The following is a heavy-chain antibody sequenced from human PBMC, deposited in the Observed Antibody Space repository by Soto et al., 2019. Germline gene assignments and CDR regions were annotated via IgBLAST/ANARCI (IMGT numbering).Heavy chain of an antibody. CDR3: AHNIGGDYVYGFDF. CDR2: VYGDGDK. J-gene: IGHJ3*01. V-gene: IGHV2-5*02. Sequence: SGPTLVNPTQTLTLTCTFSGISLTTSGEGVGWVRQPPGKGLEWVALVYGDGDKRYLTSLKSRLTITKDTSKNQVVLTMTNTDPVDTGTYFCAHNIGGDYVYGFDFWGQGTKVTVSS. D-gene: IGHD3-16*01. CDR1: GISLTTSGEG.